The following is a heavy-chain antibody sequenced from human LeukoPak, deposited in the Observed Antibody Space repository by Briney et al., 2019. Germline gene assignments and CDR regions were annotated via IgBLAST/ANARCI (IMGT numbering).Heavy chain of an antibody. CDR1: GFTFSTYG. CDR3: AKSPYYDSSGYHLPEYFQH. J-gene: IGHJ1*01. V-gene: IGHV3-23*01. D-gene: IGHD3-22*01. Sequence: GGSLRLSCAASGFTFSTYGMSWVRQAPGKGLEWVSAISGSGGSTYYADSVKGRFTISRDNSKNTLYLQMNSLRAEDTAVYYRAKSPYYDSSGYHLPEYFQHWGQGTLVTVSS. CDR2: ISGSGGST.